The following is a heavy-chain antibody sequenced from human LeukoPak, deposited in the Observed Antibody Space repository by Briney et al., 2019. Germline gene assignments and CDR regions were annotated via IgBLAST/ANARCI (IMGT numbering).Heavy chain of an antibody. Sequence: SVKVSCKASGGTFISYAISWVRQAPGQGLEWMGGIIPIFGTANYAQKFQGRVTITADESTSTAYTELSSLRSEDTAVYYCARAAYDFWSGYYPTQDYYYYMDVWGKGTTVTVSS. CDR1: GGTFISYA. J-gene: IGHJ6*03. CDR2: IIPIFGTA. V-gene: IGHV1-69*13. CDR3: ARAAYDFWSGYYPTQDYYYYMDV. D-gene: IGHD3-3*01.